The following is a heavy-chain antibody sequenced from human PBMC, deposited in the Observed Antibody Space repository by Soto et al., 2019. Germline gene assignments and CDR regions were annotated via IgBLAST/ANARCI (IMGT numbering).Heavy chain of an antibody. J-gene: IGHJ4*02. Sequence: EVQLVQSGAEVKKPGESLKISCKGSGYSFTSYWIGWVRQMPGKGLEWMGIIYPGDSDTRYSLYFQGKVTIKADKSISTAYLQWSSLKASDNAMYYCARQFLYCSGGSCTDYCGQGTLVTVSS. V-gene: IGHV5-51*01. CDR1: GYSFTSYW. CDR2: IYPGDSDT. CDR3: ARQFLYCSGGSCTDY. D-gene: IGHD2-15*01.